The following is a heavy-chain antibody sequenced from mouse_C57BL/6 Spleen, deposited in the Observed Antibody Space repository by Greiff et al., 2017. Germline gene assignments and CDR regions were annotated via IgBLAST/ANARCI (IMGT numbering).Heavy chain of an antibody. CDR2: ISSGGSYT. CDR1: GFTFSSYG. D-gene: IGHD4-1*01. V-gene: IGHV5-6*01. CDR3: ARQGDWALAY. J-gene: IGHJ3*01. Sequence: DVQLVESGGDLVKPGGSLKLSCAASGFTFSSYGMSWVRQTPDKRLEWVATISSGGSYTYYPDSVKGRFTISRDNAKNTLYLQMSSLKSEDTAMYYCARQGDWALAYWGQGTLVTVSA.